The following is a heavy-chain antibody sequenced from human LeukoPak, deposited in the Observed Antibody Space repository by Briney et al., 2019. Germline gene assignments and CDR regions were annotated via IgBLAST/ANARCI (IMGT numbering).Heavy chain of an antibody. CDR1: GYTFSSYD. D-gene: IGHD6-13*01. J-gene: IGHJ4*02. CDR3: TRGLRREQQLLRAFDD. Sequence: ASVKVSCKASGYTFSSYDINWVRQATGQGLEWMGWMNPNSGNIGYAQKFQGRVSMTSNTSISTAYMELSSLRSEDTAVYYCTRGLRREQQLLRAFDDWGQGTLVTVSS. CDR2: MNPNSGNI. V-gene: IGHV1-8*01.